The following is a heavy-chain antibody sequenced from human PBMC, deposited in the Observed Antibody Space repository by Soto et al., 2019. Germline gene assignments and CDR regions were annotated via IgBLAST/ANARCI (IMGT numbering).Heavy chain of an antibody. V-gene: IGHV4-59*01. CDR1: GGSISSYY. CDR2: IYYSGST. Sequence: PSETLSLTCTVSGGSISSYYWSWIRQTPEKGLEWIGYIYYSGSTNYNPSLKSRVTISVDTSKNQFSLKLSSVTAADTAVYYCARDGIAVLDYWGQGTLVTVSS. J-gene: IGHJ4*01. CDR3: ARDGIAVLDY. D-gene: IGHD6-19*01.